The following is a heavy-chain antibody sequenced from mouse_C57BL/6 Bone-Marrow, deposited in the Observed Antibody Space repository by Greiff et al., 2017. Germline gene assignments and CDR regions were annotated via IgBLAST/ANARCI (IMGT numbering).Heavy chain of an antibody. CDR1: GFTFSSYG. D-gene: IGHD1-1*01. CDR3: ARGPTVEKAY. CDR2: ISSGGSYT. Sequence: EVQLVESGGDLVKPGGSLKLSCAASGFTFSSYGMSWVRQTPDKRLGWVATISSGGSYTYYPDSVKGRFTISRDNAKNTLYLQMSSLKSEDTAMYYCARGPTVEKAYWGQGTLVTVSA. V-gene: IGHV5-6*01. J-gene: IGHJ3*01.